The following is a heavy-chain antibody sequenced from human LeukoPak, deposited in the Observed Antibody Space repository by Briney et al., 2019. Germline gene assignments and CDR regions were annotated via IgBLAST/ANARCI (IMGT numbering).Heavy chain of an antibody. CDR2: IYYSGRT. CDR3: ARQLWFGEKPLDP. J-gene: IGHJ5*02. Sequence: PSETLSLTCTGSGGSISSSSYYWGWIRQPPGKRLEWIGSIYYSGRTYYNPSLKILATISLDTSKNQFFMSLSSVTAADTAVYYCARQLWFGEKPLDPWGQGTLVTVSS. D-gene: IGHD3-10*01. V-gene: IGHV4-39*01. CDR1: GGSISSSSYY.